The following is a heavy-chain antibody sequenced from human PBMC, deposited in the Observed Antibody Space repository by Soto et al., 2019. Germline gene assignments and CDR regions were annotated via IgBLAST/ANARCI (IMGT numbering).Heavy chain of an antibody. CDR3: ATGFWSGTPYYYGMDV. D-gene: IGHD3-3*01. CDR1: GGTFSSYA. Sequence: QVQLVQSGAEVKKPGSSVKVSCKASGGTFSSYAISWVRQAPGQGLEWMGGIIPIFGTANYAQKFQGRVTITADDSTSTAYMELRSLRSEDTAVYYCATGFWSGTPYYYGMDVWGQGTTVTVSS. CDR2: IIPIFGTA. J-gene: IGHJ6*02. V-gene: IGHV1-69*01.